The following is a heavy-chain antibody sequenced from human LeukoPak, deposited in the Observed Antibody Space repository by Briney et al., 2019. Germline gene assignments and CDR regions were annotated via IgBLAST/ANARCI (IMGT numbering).Heavy chain of an antibody. CDR3: ARTSGEYNSDAFDI. CDR1: GYTFTGYY. CDR2: INPNSGGT. J-gene: IGHJ3*02. Sequence: ASVKVSCKASGYTFTGYYMHWVRQAPGQGLEWMGWINPNSGGTNYAQKFEGRVTMTRDTSISTAYMELSRLRSDDTAVYYCARTSGEYNSDAFDIWGQGTMVTVSS. V-gene: IGHV1-2*02. D-gene: IGHD4-17*01.